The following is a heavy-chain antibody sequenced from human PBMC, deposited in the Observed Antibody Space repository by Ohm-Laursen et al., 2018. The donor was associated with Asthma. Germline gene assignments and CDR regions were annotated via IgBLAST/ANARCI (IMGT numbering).Heavy chain of an antibody. Sequence: SQTLSLTWTVSGGSISSGGYYWSWTRQHPGKGLEWIGYIYYSGSTYYNPSLKSRVTISVDTSKNQFSLKLSSVTAADTAVYYCARGIYFGVVPHWFDPWGQGTLVTVSS. J-gene: IGHJ5*02. CDR2: IYYSGST. V-gene: IGHV4-31*02. D-gene: IGHD3-3*01. CDR1: GGSISSGGYY. CDR3: ARGIYFGVVPHWFDP.